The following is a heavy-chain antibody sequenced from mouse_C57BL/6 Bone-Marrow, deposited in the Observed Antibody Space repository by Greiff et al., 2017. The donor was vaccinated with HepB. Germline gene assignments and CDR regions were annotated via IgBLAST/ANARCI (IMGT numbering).Heavy chain of an antibody. J-gene: IGHJ1*03. Sequence: DVMLVESGGDLVKPGGSLKLSCAASGFTFSSYGMSWVRQTPDKRLEWVGTISSGGSYTYYQDRVKGRVTISRDNAQNTLYLQRSSLKSEDTAMYYCAKGNCHWYFDVWGTGNTVTVSS. CDR3: AKGNCHWYFDV. CDR2: ISSGGSYT. V-gene: IGHV5-6*02. CDR1: GFTFSSYG.